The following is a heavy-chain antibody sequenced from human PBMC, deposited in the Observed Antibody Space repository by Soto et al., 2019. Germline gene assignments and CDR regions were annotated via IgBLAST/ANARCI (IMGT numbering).Heavy chain of an antibody. Sequence: TGGSLRLSCAASGFTFSSYAMKWVRQAPGKGLEWVSLIGESGTPTYYADSVKGRFTISRGNSGNTLFLEMYSLRAEDTAVYYCARYIPGVRYYGMDVWGHGTTVTAP. J-gene: IGHJ6*02. D-gene: IGHD2-2*01. V-gene: IGHV3-23*01. CDR3: ARYIPGVRYYGMDV. CDR1: GFTFSSYA. CDR2: IGESGTPT.